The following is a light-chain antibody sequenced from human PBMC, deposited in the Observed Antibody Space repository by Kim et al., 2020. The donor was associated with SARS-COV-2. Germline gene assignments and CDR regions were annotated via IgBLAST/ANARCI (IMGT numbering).Light chain of an antibody. Sequence: APGKTATVTCGGNNIGGHSVHWYQQKPGQAPVLVIFYDSDRPSGIPERFSGSNSGNTATLTISRVEAGDEADYYCQVWDSSSDHAVFGGGTKLTVL. V-gene: IGLV3-21*04. CDR2: YDS. CDR3: QVWDSSSDHAV. CDR1: NIGGHS. J-gene: IGLJ3*02.